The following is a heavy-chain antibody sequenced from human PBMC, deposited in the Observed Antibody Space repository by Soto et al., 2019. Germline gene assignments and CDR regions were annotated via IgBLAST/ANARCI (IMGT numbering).Heavy chain of an antibody. D-gene: IGHD6-13*01. CDR3: AKDTIAVAGRGLGPNFDY. Sequence: GGSLRLSCAASGFTFSSYGMHWVRQAPGKGLEWVAVISYDGSNKYYADSVKGRFTISRDNSKNTLYLQMNSLRAEDTAVYYCAKDTIAVAGRGLGPNFDYWGQGSLVTVSS. J-gene: IGHJ4*02. CDR2: ISYDGSNK. V-gene: IGHV3-30*18. CDR1: GFTFSSYG.